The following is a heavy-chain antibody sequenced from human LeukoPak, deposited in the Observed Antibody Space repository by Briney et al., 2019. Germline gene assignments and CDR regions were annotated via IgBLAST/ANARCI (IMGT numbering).Heavy chain of an antibody. D-gene: IGHD3-10*01. CDR3: ARGHYYGSAPMDY. Sequence: GESLKISCKGSGYSFSSYWIGWVRQMPGKGLEWMGIIDPDDSDTRYSPSFQGQVTISADKSISTAYLQWSSLKASDTAMYYCARGHYYGSAPMDYWGLGTLVTVSS. J-gene: IGHJ4*02. V-gene: IGHV5-51*01. CDR1: GYSFSSYW. CDR2: IDPDDSDT.